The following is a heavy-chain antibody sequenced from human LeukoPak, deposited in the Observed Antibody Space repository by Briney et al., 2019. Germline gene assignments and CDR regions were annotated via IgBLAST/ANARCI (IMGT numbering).Heavy chain of an antibody. V-gene: IGHV4-59*12. CDR1: GDSISSYY. D-gene: IGHD3-10*01. CDR3: ARKENVYYYFDY. J-gene: IGHJ4*02. Sequence: SETLSLTCTVSGDSISSYYWSWIRQPPGKGLEWIGNMYYSGSTNYNPSLKSRVTMSVDTSKNQFSLKLSSVTAVDTAVYYCARKENVYYYFDYWGQGTLVTVSS. CDR2: MYYSGST.